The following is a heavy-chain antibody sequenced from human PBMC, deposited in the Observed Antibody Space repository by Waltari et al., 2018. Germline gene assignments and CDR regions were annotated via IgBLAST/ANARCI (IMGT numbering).Heavy chain of an antibody. CDR2: IFSNDEK. Sequence: QVTLKESGPVLVKPTETLTLTCTVSGFSLSNARMGVSWLRQPPGKALEWLAHIFSNDEKSYSTSLKSRLTISKDTSKSQVVLTMTNMDPVDTATYYCARIASYDFWSGPYYFDYWGQGTLVTVSS. V-gene: IGHV2-26*01. CDR1: GFSLSNARMG. D-gene: IGHD3-3*01. CDR3: ARIASYDFWSGPYYFDY. J-gene: IGHJ4*02.